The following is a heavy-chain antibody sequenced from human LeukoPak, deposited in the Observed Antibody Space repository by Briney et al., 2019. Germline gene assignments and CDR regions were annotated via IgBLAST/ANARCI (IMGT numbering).Heavy chain of an antibody. CDR1: GFIFSSYG. V-gene: IGHV3-23*01. J-gene: IGHJ4*02. CDR3: AKYYYDGTGSNLFDY. Sequence: GGSLRLSCAASGFIFSSYGMSWVRQAPGKGLEWVSAISGSGDSTFYADSVKGRFTISSDNSKNTLYLQMSSLRAEDRAVYYCAKYYYDGTGSNLFDYWGQGPLVTVSS. D-gene: IGHD3-22*01. CDR2: ISGSGDST.